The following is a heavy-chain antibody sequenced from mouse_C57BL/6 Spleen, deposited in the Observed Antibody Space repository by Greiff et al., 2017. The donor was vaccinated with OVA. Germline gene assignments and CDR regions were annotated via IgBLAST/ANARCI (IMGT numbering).Heavy chain of an antibody. CDR2: ISYDGSN. D-gene: IGHD1-1*01. Sequence: EVQLKESGPGLVKPSQSLSLTCSVTGYSITSGYYWNWIRQFPGNKLEWMGYISYDGSNNYNPSLKNRISITRDTSKNQFFLKLNSVTTEDTATYYCARDHKFITGRWFAYWGQGTLVTVSA. J-gene: IGHJ3*01. CDR3: ARDHKFITGRWFAY. V-gene: IGHV3-6*01. CDR1: GYSITSGYY.